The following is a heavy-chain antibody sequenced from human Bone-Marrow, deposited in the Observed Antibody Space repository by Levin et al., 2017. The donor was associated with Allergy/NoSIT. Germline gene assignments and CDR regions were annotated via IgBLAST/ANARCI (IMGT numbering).Heavy chain of an antibody. CDR3: AKDRAPYGSGSYLWAYYYYYGMDV. V-gene: IGHV3-30*18. J-gene: IGHJ6*02. CDR2: ISYDGSNK. Sequence: GGSRRLSCAASGFTFSSYGMHWVRQAPGKGLEWVAVISYDGSNKYYADSVKGRFTISRDNSKNTLYLQMNSLRAEDTAVYYCAKDRAPYGSGSYLWAYYYYYGMDVWGQGTTVTVSS. D-gene: IGHD3-10*01. CDR1: GFTFSSYG.